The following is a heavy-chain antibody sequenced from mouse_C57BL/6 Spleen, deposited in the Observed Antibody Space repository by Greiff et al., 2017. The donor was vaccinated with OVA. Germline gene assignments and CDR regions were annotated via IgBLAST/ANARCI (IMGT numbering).Heavy chain of an antibody. CDR2: IYPGSGNT. Sequence: VQLQQSGPELVKPGASVKISCKASGYTFTDYYINWVTQRPGQGLEWIGWIYPGSGNTKYNETFKGKAPLTVDPSSSPAYMQLSSLTSEDSAVYFCALEVYYGSSAWFAYWGQGTLVTVSA. V-gene: IGHV1-84*01. CDR3: ALEVYYGSSAWFAY. D-gene: IGHD1-1*01. CDR1: GYTFTDYY. J-gene: IGHJ3*01.